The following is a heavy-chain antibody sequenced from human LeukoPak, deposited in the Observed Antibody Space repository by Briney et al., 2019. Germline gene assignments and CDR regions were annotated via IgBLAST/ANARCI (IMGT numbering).Heavy chain of an antibody. J-gene: IGHJ4*02. D-gene: IGHD4-11*01. CDR1: GFTFDDYA. Sequence: GGSLRLSCAASGFTFDDYAMHWVRQAPGKGLGWVSGISWNSGSIGYADSVKGRFTISRDNAKNSLYLQMNSLRAEDTALYYCAKAHDYSKGVLAYWGQGTLVTVSS. CDR3: AKAHDYSKGVLAY. V-gene: IGHV3-9*01. CDR2: ISWNSGSI.